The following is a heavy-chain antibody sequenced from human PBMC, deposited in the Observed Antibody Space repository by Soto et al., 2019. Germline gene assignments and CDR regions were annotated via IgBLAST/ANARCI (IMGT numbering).Heavy chain of an antibody. D-gene: IGHD4-17*01. CDR2: IWYDGSNK. CDR3: ARHINDYGDYLDY. J-gene: IGHJ4*02. V-gene: IGHV3-33*01. Sequence: QVQLVESGGGVVQPGRSLRLSCAASGFTFSSYGMHWVRQAPGKGLEWVAVIWYDGSNKYYADSVKGRFTISRDNSKNTLYLQMNSLRAEDTAVNYCARHINDYGDYLDYWGQGTLVTVSS. CDR1: GFTFSSYG.